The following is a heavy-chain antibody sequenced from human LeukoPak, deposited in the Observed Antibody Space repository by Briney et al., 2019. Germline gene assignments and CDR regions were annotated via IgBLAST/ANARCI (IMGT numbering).Heavy chain of an antibody. J-gene: IGHJ4*02. Sequence: PGGSLRLSCAASGFTLSSYSMNWVRQAPGKGLEWISYISSVTTTIYYADSVKGRFTISRDNSKNTLYLQMNSLRAEDTAMYYCARDYCSSTSCLFDYWGQGTLVTVSS. CDR1: GFTLSSYS. CDR2: ISSVTTTI. V-gene: IGHV3-48*01. CDR3: ARDYCSSTSCLFDY. D-gene: IGHD2-2*01.